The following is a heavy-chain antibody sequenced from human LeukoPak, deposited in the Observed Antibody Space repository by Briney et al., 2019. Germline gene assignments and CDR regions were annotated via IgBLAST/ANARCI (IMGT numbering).Heavy chain of an antibody. CDR3: ARDRSIAVHWFDP. CDR2: IIPIFGTA. CDR1: GYTFTGYY. J-gene: IGHJ5*02. D-gene: IGHD6-19*01. Sequence: SVKVSCKASGYTFTGYYMHWVRQAPGQGLEWMGGIIPIFGTANYAQKFRGRVTITADKSTRTAYMELSSLRSEDTAVYYCARDRSIAVHWFDPWGQGTLVTVSS. V-gene: IGHV1-69*06.